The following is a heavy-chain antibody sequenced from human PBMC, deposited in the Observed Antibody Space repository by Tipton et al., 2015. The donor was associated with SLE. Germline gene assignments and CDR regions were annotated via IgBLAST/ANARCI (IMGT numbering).Heavy chain of an antibody. V-gene: IGHV3-9*01. CDR1: GFTFDDYA. CDR2: ISWNSGSI. D-gene: IGHD4/OR15-4a*01. Sequence: SLRLSCAASGFTFDDYAMHWVRQAPGKGLEWVSGISWNSGSIGYADSVKGRFTISRDNAKNSLYLQMNSLRAEDTALYYCARGGGRGYGVWGQGTLVTVSS. J-gene: IGHJ4*02. CDR3: ARGGGRGYGV.